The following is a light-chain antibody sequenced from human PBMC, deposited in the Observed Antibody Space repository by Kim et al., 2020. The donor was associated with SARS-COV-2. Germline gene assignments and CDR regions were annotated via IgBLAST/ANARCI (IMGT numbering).Light chain of an antibody. V-gene: IGLV2-14*04. J-gene: IGLJ1*01. CDR3: SSYSSSSASYV. CDR1: SSDIGGYKY. CDR2: DVS. Sequence: QSFTISCTGTSSDIGGYKYVSWYQQHPGKAPKLMIYDVSKRPSGVANRFSGSKSGNTASLTISGLQAGDEADYYCSSYSSSSASYVFGTGTKVTVL.